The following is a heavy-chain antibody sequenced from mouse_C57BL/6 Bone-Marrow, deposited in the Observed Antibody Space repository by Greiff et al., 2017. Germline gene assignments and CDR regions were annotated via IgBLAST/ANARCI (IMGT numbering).Heavy chain of an antibody. CDR2: ISSGGSYT. D-gene: IGHD3-2*02. J-gene: IGHJ4*01. CDR1: GFTFSSYG. CDR3: ARGIQLRLRKGYYYAMDY. V-gene: IGHV5-6*01. Sequence: EVKLMESGGDLVKPGGSLKLSCAASGFTFSSYGMSWVRQTPDKRLEWVATISSGGSYTYYPDSVKGRFTISRDNAKNTLYLQMSSLKSEDTAMYYCARGIQLRLRKGYYYAMDYWGQGTSVTVSS.